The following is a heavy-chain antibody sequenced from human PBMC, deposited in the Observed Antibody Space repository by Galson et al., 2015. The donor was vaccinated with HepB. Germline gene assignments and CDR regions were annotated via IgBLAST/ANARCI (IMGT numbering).Heavy chain of an antibody. CDR1: GFTFSTYS. CDR2: ISSTSSFI. V-gene: IGHV3-48*01. Sequence: SLRLSCAASGFTFSTYSMGWVRQAPGKGLEWVSYISSTSSFIYYGDSVKGRFTISRDNAKDSLYLQMNSLRAEDTAVYYCARAVDQQLVPHDYWGQGTLVTVSS. CDR3: ARAVDQQLVPHDY. J-gene: IGHJ4*02. D-gene: IGHD6-13*01.